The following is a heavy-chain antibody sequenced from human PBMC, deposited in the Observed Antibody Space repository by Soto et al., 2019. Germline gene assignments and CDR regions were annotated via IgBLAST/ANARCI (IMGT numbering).Heavy chain of an antibody. D-gene: IGHD6-19*01. Sequence: ASVKVSCKASGGTFSSYAISWVRQAPGQGLEWMGGIIPIFGTANYAQKFQGRVTITADESTSTAYMELSSLRSEDTAVYYCARAAQGYSSGWFYDYWGQGTLVTVSS. CDR1: GGTFSSYA. CDR3: ARAAQGYSSGWFYDY. V-gene: IGHV1-69*13. J-gene: IGHJ4*02. CDR2: IIPIFGTA.